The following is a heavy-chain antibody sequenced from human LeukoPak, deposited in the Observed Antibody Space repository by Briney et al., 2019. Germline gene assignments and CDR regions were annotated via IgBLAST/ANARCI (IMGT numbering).Heavy chain of an antibody. Sequence: GGSLRLSCTASGFTFGDYAMSWFRQAPGKGLEWVGFIRSKAYGGTTEYAASVKGRFTISRDDSKSIAYLQMNSLKTEDTAVYYCTRDGGSHYGSGIFSDWFDPLGPGNPGHRLL. D-gene: IGHD3-10*01. CDR1: GFTFGDYA. CDR3: TRDGGSHYGSGIFSDWFDP. V-gene: IGHV3-49*03. CDR2: IRSKAYGGTT. J-gene: IGHJ5*02.